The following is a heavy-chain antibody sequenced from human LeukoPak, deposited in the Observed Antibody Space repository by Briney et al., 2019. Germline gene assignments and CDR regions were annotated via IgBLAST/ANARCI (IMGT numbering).Heavy chain of an antibody. CDR2: INTDGSST. Sequence: GGSLRLSCAVSGFTFSTYWMHWVRQAPGNGLVWVSHINTDGSSTTYADSVKGRFTISRDNAKNTLYLQMNSLRAEDTAVYYCARGVTGDYGNLDCWGQGALVTVSS. CDR3: ARGVTGDYGNLDC. V-gene: IGHV3-74*01. J-gene: IGHJ4*02. D-gene: IGHD4-17*01. CDR1: GFTFSTYW.